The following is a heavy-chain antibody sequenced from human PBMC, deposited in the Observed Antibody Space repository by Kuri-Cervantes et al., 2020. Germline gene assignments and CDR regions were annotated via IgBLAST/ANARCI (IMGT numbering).Heavy chain of an antibody. D-gene: IGHD5-12*01. CDR1: GFTVSSNY. V-gene: IGHV3-53*01. J-gene: IGHJ4*02. CDR2: IYNGGST. CDR3: ARDSGYVGFDY. Sequence: GGSLRLSCAASGFTVSSNYMSWVRQAPGKGLEWVSVIYNGGSTYYADSVKGRFTISRDNSKNTLYLQMNSLRAEDTAVYYCARDSGYVGFDYWGQGTLVTVSS.